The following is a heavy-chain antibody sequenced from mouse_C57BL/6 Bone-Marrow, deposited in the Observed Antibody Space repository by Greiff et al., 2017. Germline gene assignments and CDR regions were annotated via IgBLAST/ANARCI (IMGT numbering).Heavy chain of an antibody. J-gene: IGHJ3*01. V-gene: IGHV1-50*01. D-gene: IGHD1-3*01. CDR3: AIYCYSGSEAWIAY. Sequence: QVQLQQSGAELVKPGASVQLSCKASGYTFTSYWLQWVKQRPGQGLEWIGEIDPSASYTNYNQKFKGKATLTVDTSSSTAYMQLNSLTSEDSAVYYCAIYCYSGSEAWIAYWGQGTLVTVSA. CDR1: GYTFTSYW. CDR2: IDPSASYT.